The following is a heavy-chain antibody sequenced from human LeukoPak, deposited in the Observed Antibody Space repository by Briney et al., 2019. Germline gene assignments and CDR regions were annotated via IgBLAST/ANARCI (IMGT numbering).Heavy chain of an antibody. Sequence: GGSLRPSCAASGFTFSSYAMSWVRQAPGKGLEWASSISGSGGSTWDTDSVKGRFTISRDNSENTLYLQMRSLRAEDTAVYYCAKEDVSFPWGQGTMVTVSS. CDR2: ISGSGGST. V-gene: IGHV3-23*01. CDR1: GFTFSSYA. J-gene: IGHJ3*01. CDR3: AKEDVSFP. D-gene: IGHD2/OR15-2a*01.